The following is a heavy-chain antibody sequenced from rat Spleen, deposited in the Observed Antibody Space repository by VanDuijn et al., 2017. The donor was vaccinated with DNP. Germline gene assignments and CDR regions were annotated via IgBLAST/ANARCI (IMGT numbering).Heavy chain of an antibody. V-gene: IGHV5-25*01. J-gene: IGHJ1*01. Sequence: EVQLVESGGGLVQPGRSLKLSCAASGFTFSNYYMAWVRQAPKRGLEWVAAISPSGSRTYYPDSVKGRFTISRDDAKSSLYLQMNSLKSEDTATYYCARGSRSIYWYFDFWGPGTMVTVSS. CDR2: ISPSGSRT. CDR1: GFTFSNYY. CDR3: ARGSRSIYWYFDF. D-gene: IGHD1-2*01.